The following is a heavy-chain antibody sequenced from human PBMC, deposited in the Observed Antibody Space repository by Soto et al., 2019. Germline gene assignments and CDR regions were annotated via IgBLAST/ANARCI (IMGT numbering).Heavy chain of an antibody. Sequence: SETLSLTCTVSGGSISSYYWSWIRQPPGKGLEWIGYIYYSGSTNYNPSLKSRVTISVDTSKNQFSLKLSSVTAADTAVYYCARELELPSGYFDYWGQGTLVTVSS. V-gene: IGHV4-59*01. J-gene: IGHJ4*02. CDR2: IYYSGST. CDR3: ARELELPSGYFDY. D-gene: IGHD1-7*01. CDR1: GGSISSYY.